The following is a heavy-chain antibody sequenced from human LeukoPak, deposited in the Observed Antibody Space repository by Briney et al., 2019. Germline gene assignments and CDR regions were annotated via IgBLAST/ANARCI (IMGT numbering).Heavy chain of an antibody. CDR2: MFYTGSG. CDR3: ATNLPGYSYGYWVA. D-gene: IGHD5-18*01. V-gene: IGHV4-59*01. CDR1: GCSMSNYY. J-gene: IGHJ5*02. Sequence: KPSETLSLTCTASGCSMSNYYWNWIRQPPGKGLEWIGYMFYTGSGKYNPSLKSRVTISVDTSKRQISLKLTSVTAADTAVYYCATNLPGYSYGYWVAWGQGTLVTVSS.